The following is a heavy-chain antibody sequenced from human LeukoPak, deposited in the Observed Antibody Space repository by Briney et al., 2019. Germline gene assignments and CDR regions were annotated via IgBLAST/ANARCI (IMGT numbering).Heavy chain of an antibody. CDR1: GYTFTGYY. CDR2: INPNSGGT. D-gene: IGHD5-24*01. Sequence: ASVKVSCKASGYTFTGYYMHWVRQAPGQGLEWMGWINPNSGGTNYARKFQGRVTMTRDTSISTAYMELSRLRSDDTAVYYCARESGRGGDGYNPAYWGQGTLVTVSS. J-gene: IGHJ4*02. CDR3: ARESGRGGDGYNPAY. V-gene: IGHV1-2*02.